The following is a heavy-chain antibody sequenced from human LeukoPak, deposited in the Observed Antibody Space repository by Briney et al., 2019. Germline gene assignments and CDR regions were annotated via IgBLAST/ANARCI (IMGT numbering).Heavy chain of an antibody. CDR3: AKGLPTEDYYDSSGYPTPDAFDI. CDR1: GFSFSTYS. V-gene: IGHV3-23*01. CDR2: ISDTGATT. D-gene: IGHD3-22*01. Sequence: PGGSLRLSCAASGFSFSTYSMSWVRQAPGKGLEWVSVISDTGATTFYADSVKGRFTISRDNSKNTLYLQMNSLRAEDTAVYYCAKGLPTEDYYDSSGYPTPDAFDIWGQGTMVTVSS. J-gene: IGHJ3*02.